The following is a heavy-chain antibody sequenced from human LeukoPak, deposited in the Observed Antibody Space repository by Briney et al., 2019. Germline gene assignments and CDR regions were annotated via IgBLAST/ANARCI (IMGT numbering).Heavy chain of an antibody. Sequence: PGGSLRLSCAASGFTFSSYAMSWVRQAPGKVLEWVSAISGSGGSTCYADPVKGRFTISRDNSKNTLYLQMNSLRAEDTAVYYCAKDGVVPAAFLGWHWGQGTLVTVSS. V-gene: IGHV3-23*01. D-gene: IGHD2-2*01. J-gene: IGHJ4*02. CDR1: GFTFSSYA. CDR2: ISGSGGST. CDR3: AKDGVVPAAFLGWH.